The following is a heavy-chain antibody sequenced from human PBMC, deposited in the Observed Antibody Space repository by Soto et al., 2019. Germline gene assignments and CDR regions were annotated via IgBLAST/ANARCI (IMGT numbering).Heavy chain of an antibody. Sequence: QVQLVQSGAEVKKPGASVKVSCKASGYTFTGYYMHWVRQAPGQGLEWMGWINPNSGGTNYAQKFQGRVTITADESTSTAYMELSSLRSEDTAVYYCAREGLYCSSTSCYTLYYGMDVWGQGTTVTVSS. V-gene: IGHV1-2*02. J-gene: IGHJ6*02. CDR3: AREGLYCSSTSCYTLYYGMDV. D-gene: IGHD2-2*02. CDR2: INPNSGGT. CDR1: GYTFTGYY.